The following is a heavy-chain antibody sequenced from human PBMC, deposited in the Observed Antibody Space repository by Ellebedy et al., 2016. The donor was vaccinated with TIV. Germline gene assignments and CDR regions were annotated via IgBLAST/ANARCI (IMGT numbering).Heavy chain of an antibody. V-gene: IGHV3-30*02. D-gene: IGHD3-22*01. J-gene: IGHJ4*02. CDR2: IRYHGRDK. CDR3: ATLTYYSDRTGFYYDY. Sequence: PGGSLRLSCAASGFTFSTYGMHWVRQAPGKELEWVAFIRYHGRDKYNADSVKGRFTISRDNSNNTLYLLMSSLRAEDTAVYYCATLTYYSDRTGFYYDYWGQGTLLTVPS. CDR1: GFTFSTYG.